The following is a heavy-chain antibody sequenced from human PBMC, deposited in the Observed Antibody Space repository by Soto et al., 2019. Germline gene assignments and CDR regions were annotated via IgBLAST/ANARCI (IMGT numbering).Heavy chain of an antibody. D-gene: IGHD3-10*01. J-gene: IGHJ3*02. CDR1: GFAYNNFA. Sequence: EVQLLESGGGLIQPGGSLTLSCAASGFAYNNFAMSWVRQAAGKGLEWVSAVGGDRGSGPKTYYADSVKGRFTISRDNSKNMLYLHMNSLRAADTALYFCAKSRAVEDGFDIWGQGTMVTVSS. V-gene: IGHV3-23*01. CDR2: VGGDRGSGPKT. CDR3: AKSRAVEDGFDI.